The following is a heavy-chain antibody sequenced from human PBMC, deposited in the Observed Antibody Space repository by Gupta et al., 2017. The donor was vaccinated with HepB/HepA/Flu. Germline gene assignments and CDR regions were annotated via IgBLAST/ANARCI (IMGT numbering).Heavy chain of an antibody. CDR2: IYYSGNT. CDR1: GGSISSRNYH. J-gene: IGHJ5*02. CDR3: ARRDYSNTNWFDP. D-gene: IGHD4-11*01. Sequence: QLQLQESGPGLVKPSETLSLTCTVSGGSISSRNYHWGWIRQPPGKGLEWIGSIYYSGNTYYNPSLKSRVTRAVDTSKNQFSLKLISMTAADTAVYYCARRDYSNTNWFDPGGKGTLVT. V-gene: IGHV4-39*01.